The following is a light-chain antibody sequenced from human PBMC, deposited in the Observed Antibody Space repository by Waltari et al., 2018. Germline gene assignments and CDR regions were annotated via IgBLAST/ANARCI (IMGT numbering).Light chain of an antibody. J-gene: IGLJ1*01. Sequence: QSALTQPASVSASPGQSITISCTGTSSDVGNQILVSWYQQHPGKAPKLMIYEVYKRPSWVSNRFSASKSGNTASLTISGLQAEDEAEYFCCSYRGSTSSYVFGTGTKVTVL. CDR1: SSDVGNQIL. CDR3: CSYRGSTSSYV. CDR2: EVY. V-gene: IGLV2-23*02.